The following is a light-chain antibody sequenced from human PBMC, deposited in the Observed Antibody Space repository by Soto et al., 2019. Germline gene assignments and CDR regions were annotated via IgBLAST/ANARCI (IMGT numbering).Light chain of an antibody. CDR2: GAS. CDR1: QTVSSSY. V-gene: IGKV3-20*01. CDR3: LQHDSSPYT. J-gene: IGKJ2*01. Sequence: EIVFTQSPGTLSLSPGEKATLSCRASQTVSSSYLAWYQQKPGQSPRLLIYGASNRATGIPDRFSGSGSGTDFTLTISRLGPEDFAVYYCLQHDSSPYTFGRGTKLEI.